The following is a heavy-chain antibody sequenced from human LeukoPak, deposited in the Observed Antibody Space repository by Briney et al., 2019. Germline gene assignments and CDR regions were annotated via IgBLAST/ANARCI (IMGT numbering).Heavy chain of an antibody. V-gene: IGHV3-73*01. CDR1: GFTFSGSA. CDR3: TAGINTDYYYYGMDV. Sequence: GGSLKLSCAGTGFTFSGSAVHWVRQASGKGLEWVGHIRSKANSYATAYAASVKGKFTVSRDDSKNTAYLQMNSLETEDTAVYYCTAGINTDYYYYGMDVWGQGTTVTVSS. CDR2: IRSKANSYAT. D-gene: IGHD1-14*01. J-gene: IGHJ6*02.